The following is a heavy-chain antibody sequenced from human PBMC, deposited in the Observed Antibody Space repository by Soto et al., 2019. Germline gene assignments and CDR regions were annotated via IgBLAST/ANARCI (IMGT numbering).Heavy chain of an antibody. CDR1: GYSFTSYW. D-gene: IGHD5-12*01. Sequence: GESLKISCKGSGYSFTSYWISWVRQMPGKGREWMGRIDPSDSYTNYSPSFQGHVTISADKSTSTAYLQWSSLKASDTAMYYCARHRDIVATLGMDVWGQGTTVTVS. CDR2: IDPSDSYT. J-gene: IGHJ6*02. CDR3: ARHRDIVATLGMDV. V-gene: IGHV5-10-1*01.